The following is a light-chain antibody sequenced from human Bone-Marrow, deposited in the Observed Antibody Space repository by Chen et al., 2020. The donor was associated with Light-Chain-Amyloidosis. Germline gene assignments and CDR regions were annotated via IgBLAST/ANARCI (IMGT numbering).Light chain of an antibody. CDR3: YSTDGGGDHRGV. Sequence: YALTHQPSVAVSPGQTARITCSGNALPTKYAYWYQQKSGQAPVLVIYEDSKRPSGIPERFSGSSSGTMATFTISGAQVEDEADYYCYSTDGGGDHRGVFGGGTKLTVL. CDR2: EDS. J-gene: IGLJ3*02. V-gene: IGLV3-10*01. CDR1: ALPTKY.